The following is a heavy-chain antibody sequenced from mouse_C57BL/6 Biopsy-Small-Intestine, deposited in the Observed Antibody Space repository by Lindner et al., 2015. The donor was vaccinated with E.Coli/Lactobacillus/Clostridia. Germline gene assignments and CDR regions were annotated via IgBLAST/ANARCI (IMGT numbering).Heavy chain of an antibody. Sequence: SVKVSCKTSGYIFTHYNMHWVRQAPGQGLEWMGIILPSDGSTSYAQKFQGRVTMTRDTSMSTVYMELSSLRSEDTAVYYCARNCFESSAYYLDNWGQGTLVTVS. J-gene: IGHJ3*01. D-gene: IGHD1-1*01. CDR2: ILPSDGST. CDR3: ARNCFESSAYYLDN. CDR1: GYIFTHYN. V-gene: IGHV1-64*01.